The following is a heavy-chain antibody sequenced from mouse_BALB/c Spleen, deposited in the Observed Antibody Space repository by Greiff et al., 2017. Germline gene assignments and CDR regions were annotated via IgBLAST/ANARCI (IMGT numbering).Heavy chain of an antibody. J-gene: IGHJ4*01. Sequence: EVMLVESGGGLVKPGGSLKLSCAASGFTFSSYAMSWVRQSPEKRLEWVAEISSGGSYTYYPDTVTGRFTISRDNAKNTLCLEMSSLRSEDTAMYYCARVGGDYWGQGTSVTVSS. V-gene: IGHV5-9-4*01. CDR3: ARVGGDY. CDR1: GFTFSSYA. CDR2: ISSGGSYT. D-gene: IGHD3-3*01.